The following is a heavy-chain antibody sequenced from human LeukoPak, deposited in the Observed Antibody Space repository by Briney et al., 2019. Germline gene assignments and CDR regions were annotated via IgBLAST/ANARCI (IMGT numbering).Heavy chain of an antibody. CDR1: GFAFSSYG. Sequence: GGSLRLSCAASGFAFSSYGMSWVRQAPGRGLEWVSGISGGGDNTYYADSAKGRFTISRDNSKTTLYLQMNSLRAEDTAVYYFAKHSSGWPRYSDSWGQGTLVIVSS. J-gene: IGHJ4*02. CDR3: AKHSSGWPRYSDS. CDR2: ISGGGDNT. V-gene: IGHV3-23*01. D-gene: IGHD6-19*01.